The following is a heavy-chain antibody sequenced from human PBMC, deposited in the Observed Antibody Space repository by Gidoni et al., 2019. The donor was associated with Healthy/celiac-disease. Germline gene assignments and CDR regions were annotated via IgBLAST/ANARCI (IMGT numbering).Heavy chain of an antibody. J-gene: IGHJ3*02. CDR3: AKGLSSGYYHRKRGAFDI. CDR1: GFTFSSSG. D-gene: IGHD3-22*01. V-gene: IGHV3-30*18. CDR2: ISYDGSNN. Sequence: QVQLVESGSGVVQPGRSLRLPCAASGFTFSSSGMHWVRQAPGKGLEWVAVISYDGSNNYYADSVKGRFTISRDNPKNTLYLQMNSLGAEDKAVDYGAKGLSSGYYHRKRGAFDIWGQGTMVTVSS.